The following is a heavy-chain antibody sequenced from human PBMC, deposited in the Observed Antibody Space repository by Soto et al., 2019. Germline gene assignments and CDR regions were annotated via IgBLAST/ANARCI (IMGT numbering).Heavy chain of an antibody. V-gene: IGHV2-5*02. J-gene: IGHJ4*02. CDR3: AHRPGGSNYFDY. CDR1: GFSLSTSGVG. D-gene: IGHD6-13*01. CDR2: IYWDDDK. Sequence: SGPTLVNPTQTLTLTCTFSGFSLSTSGVGVGWIRQPPGKALEWLALIYWDDDKRYSPSLMNRLTITKDTSENQVVLTMTNMDPVDTATYYCAHRPGGSNYFDYWGQGTLVTVSS.